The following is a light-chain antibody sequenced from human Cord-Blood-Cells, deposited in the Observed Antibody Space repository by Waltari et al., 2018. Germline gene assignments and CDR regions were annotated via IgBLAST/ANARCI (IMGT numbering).Light chain of an antibody. CDR3: QAWDSSTVV. V-gene: IGLV3-1*01. CDR1: KLGDKY. Sequence: SYELTHPPSVSVSSGLTASITCSGDKLGDKYACWYQQKPGQSPVLVIYQDSKRPSGIPERFTGSNSGNTATLTISGTQAMDEADYYCQAWDSSTVVFGGGTKLTVL. CDR2: QDS. J-gene: IGLJ2*01.